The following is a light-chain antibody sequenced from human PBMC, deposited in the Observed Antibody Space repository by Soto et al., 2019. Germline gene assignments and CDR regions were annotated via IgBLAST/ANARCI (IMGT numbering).Light chain of an antibody. CDR3: QQYTRYWT. Sequence: DIQMTQSPSTLSASVGDRVTITCRSSQSISNWLAWYQQKPGKAPNLLIYKASSLESGVPSRFSGSGSGTEFTLTISSLQPDDFATYYCQQYTRYWTFGQGPKVDIK. J-gene: IGKJ1*01. V-gene: IGKV1-5*03. CDR1: QSISNW. CDR2: KAS.